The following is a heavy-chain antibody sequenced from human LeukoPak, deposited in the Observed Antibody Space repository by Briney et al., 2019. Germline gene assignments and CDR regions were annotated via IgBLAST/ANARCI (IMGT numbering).Heavy chain of an antibody. CDR3: ASLYSSGWYLTDY. V-gene: IGHV3-30-3*01. D-gene: IGHD6-19*01. J-gene: IGHJ4*02. CDR2: ISYDGSDK. CDR1: RFTFSSYA. Sequence: PGRSLRLSCAASRFTFSSYAMHWVRQAPGKGLEWVALISYDGSDKYYADSVKGRFTISSDNSKNTLYLQMNSLRIEDTAVYYCASLYSSGWYLTDYWGQGTLVTVSS.